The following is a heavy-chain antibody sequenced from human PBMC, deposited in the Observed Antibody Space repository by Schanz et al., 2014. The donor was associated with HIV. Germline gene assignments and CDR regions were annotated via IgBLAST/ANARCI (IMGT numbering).Heavy chain of an antibody. CDR1: GGTFSIYA. J-gene: IGHJ4*02. CDR2: IIPISGTA. Sequence: QVQLVQSGAEVKKPGSSVKVSCKASGGTFSIYAISWVRQAPGQGLEWMGGIIPISGTANYAQKFQGRATITADESTSTAYMDLSSLRSEDTAVYYCARTYTGDWSTGADWGQGTLVTVSS. V-gene: IGHV1-69*01. D-gene: IGHD2-21*02. CDR3: ARTYTGDWSTGAD.